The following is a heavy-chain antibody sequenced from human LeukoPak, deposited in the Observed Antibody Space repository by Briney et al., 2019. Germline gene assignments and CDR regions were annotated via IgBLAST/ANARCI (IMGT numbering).Heavy chain of an antibody. Sequence: GGSLRLSCAASGFTFSNAWINWVRQAPGKGLEWVANIKQDGSEKYCVDSVKGRFTISRDNAKNSLYLQMNSLRAEDTAVYYCARARGSYSLDYWGQGTLVTVSS. D-gene: IGHD1-26*01. V-gene: IGHV3-7*03. CDR2: IKQDGSEK. CDR3: ARARGSYSLDY. CDR1: GFTFSNAW. J-gene: IGHJ4*02.